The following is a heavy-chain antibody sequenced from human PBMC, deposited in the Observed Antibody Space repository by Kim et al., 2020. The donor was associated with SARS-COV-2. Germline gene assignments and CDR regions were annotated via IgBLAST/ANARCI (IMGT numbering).Heavy chain of an antibody. J-gene: IGHJ4*02. CDR2: IYYSGST. CDR3: ARLREQLVQGGDDY. Sequence: SETLSLTCTVSGCSISSSSYYWGWIRQPPGKGLEWIGSIYYSGSTYYNPSLKSRVTISVDTSKNQFSLKLSSVTAADTAVYYCARLREQLVQGGDDYWGQGNLVTVSS. CDR1: GCSISSSSYY. V-gene: IGHV4-39*01. D-gene: IGHD6-13*01.